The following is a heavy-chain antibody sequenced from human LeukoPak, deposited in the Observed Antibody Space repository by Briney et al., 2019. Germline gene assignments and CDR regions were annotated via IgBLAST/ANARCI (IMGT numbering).Heavy chain of an antibody. J-gene: IGHJ6*02. V-gene: IGHV4-61*02. D-gene: IGHD1-1*01. CDR2: ISSTGST. Sequence: PSETLSLTCTVSGGSVSSGGHYWSWIRQPAGKGLEYLGRISSTGSTNYNPSLRSRVTISADASKNHFSLKLSSVTAADTAVYYCARTLSSTTHPYYYGMDVWGQGTTVTVSS. CDR3: ARTLSSTTHPYYYGMDV. CDR1: GGSVSSGGHY.